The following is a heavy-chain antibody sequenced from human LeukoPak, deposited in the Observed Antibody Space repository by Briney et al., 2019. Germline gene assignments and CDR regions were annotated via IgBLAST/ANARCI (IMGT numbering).Heavy chain of an antibody. Sequence: GGSLRLSCAASGFTFSSYGMHWVRQAPGKGLEWVAVIWYDGSNKYYADSVKGRFTISRDNAKNSLYLQMNSLRAEDTAVYYCARGSKGVPGLDYWGQGTLVTVSS. J-gene: IGHJ4*02. CDR3: ARGSKGVPGLDY. D-gene: IGHD3-10*01. CDR2: IWYDGSNK. V-gene: IGHV3-33*03. CDR1: GFTFSSYG.